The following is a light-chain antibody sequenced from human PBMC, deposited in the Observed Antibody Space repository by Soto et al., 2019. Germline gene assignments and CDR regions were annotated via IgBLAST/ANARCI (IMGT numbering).Light chain of an antibody. CDR2: DAS. Sequence: DILLTQSPVTLSLSPGERATLSFRASQSLSTYLAWYQQKHGQAPRLLIYDASKRATGIPARFSGSGSGTDFTLTISSLEPEDFAVYYCQQRSSWPRTFGRGTKVDIK. V-gene: IGKV3-11*01. CDR3: QQRSSWPRT. CDR1: QSLSTY. J-gene: IGKJ1*01.